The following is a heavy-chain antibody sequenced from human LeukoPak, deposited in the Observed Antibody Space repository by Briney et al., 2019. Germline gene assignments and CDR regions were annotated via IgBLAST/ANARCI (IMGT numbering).Heavy chain of an antibody. Sequence: PSETLSLTCAAYGGSFRGYYWSWIRQPPGKGLEWIGEINHSGSTNYNPSLKSRVIISVDTSKNQFSLNLSSVTAADTAVYYCARSWVGASNFDYWGQGTLVTVSS. CDR1: GGSFRGYY. D-gene: IGHD1-26*01. CDR2: INHSGST. CDR3: ARSWVGASNFDY. J-gene: IGHJ4*02. V-gene: IGHV4-34*01.